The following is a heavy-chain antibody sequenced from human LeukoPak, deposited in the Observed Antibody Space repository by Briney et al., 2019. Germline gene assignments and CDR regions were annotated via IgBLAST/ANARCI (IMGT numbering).Heavy chain of an antibody. Sequence: GSLRLSCAASGFIFSNYWMTWVRQAPGKGLEWVASIKDDGSAKYYVDSVKGRFTISRDNAKNSLYLQMNSLRAEDTAVYYCARGPHAFDIWGQGTMVTVSS. CDR1: GFIFSNYW. CDR3: ARGPHAFDI. V-gene: IGHV3-7*01. CDR2: IKDDGSAK. J-gene: IGHJ3*02.